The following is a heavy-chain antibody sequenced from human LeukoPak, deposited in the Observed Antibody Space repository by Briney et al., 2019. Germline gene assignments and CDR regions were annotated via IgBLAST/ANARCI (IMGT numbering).Heavy chain of an antibody. D-gene: IGHD3-10*01. CDR2: ISAYNGNT. CDR3: ARKWGRGAPYYYYYYMDV. Sequence: ASVKVSCKASGYTFTSHGISWVRQAPGQGLEWMGWISAYNGNTNYAQKLQGRVTMTTDTSTSTAYMELRSLRSDDTAVYYCARKWGRGAPYYYYYYMDVWGKGTTVTISS. J-gene: IGHJ6*03. V-gene: IGHV1-18*01. CDR1: GYTFTSHG.